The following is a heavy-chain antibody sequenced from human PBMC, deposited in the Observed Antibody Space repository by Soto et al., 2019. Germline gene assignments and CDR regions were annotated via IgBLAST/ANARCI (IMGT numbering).Heavy chain of an antibody. CDR3: ARHLVGGSPGQDV. CDR2: IYHSGST. D-gene: IGHD2-15*01. J-gene: IGHJ4*02. V-gene: IGHV4-59*08. Sequence: SETLSLTCTVSGGSISGYYWSWIRQPPGKGLEWIGEIYHSGSTKYNPSLNSRVTISVDTSKNQFSLKLNSVTAADTAVYYCARHLVGGSPGQDVWGLGILVTVSS. CDR1: GGSISGYY.